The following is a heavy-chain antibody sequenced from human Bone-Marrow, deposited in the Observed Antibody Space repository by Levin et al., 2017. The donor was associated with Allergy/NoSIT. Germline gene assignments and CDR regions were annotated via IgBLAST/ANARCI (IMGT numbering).Heavy chain of an antibody. Sequence: RPGGSLRLSCAASGFTFSNAWMNWVRQAPGKGLEWVGRIKSKTDGGTTDYAAPVKGTLTISRDDPKNTLYLQMNSLKTEDTAVYYCTTDTPGYCSGGSCTDGGMDVWGQGTTVTVSS. CDR3: TTDTPGYCSGGSCTDGGMDV. D-gene: IGHD2-15*01. CDR1: GFTFSNAW. CDR2: IKSKTDGGTT. V-gene: IGHV3-15*07. J-gene: IGHJ6*02.